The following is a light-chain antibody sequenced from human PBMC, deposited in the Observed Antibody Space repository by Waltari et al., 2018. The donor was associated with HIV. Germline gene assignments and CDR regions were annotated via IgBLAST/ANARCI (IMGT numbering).Light chain of an antibody. V-gene: IGLV3-10*01. Sequence: SYELPQPPSVSVSPGQPARITCSGEALPKKYAYWYQQKSGQATVLVIYEDSKRPSGIPERFSGSSSGTMATLTINGAQVEDEADYYCYSTDSSANHWVFGGGTELTVL. CDR3: YSTDSSANHWV. CDR2: EDS. CDR1: ALPKKY. J-gene: IGLJ3*02.